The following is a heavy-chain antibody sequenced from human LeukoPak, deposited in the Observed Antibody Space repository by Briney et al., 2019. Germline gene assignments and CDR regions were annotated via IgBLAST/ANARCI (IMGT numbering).Heavy chain of an antibody. CDR2: ISAYSGST. V-gene: IGHV3-23*01. Sequence: GGSLRLSCAASGFTVNSYALTWVRQAPGKGLEWVSTISAYSGSTLYADSVKGRFTISRGISKNTLYLQMSSLRAEDTAVYYCTKLKEYCSTSSCSLYYFDSWGQGTLVTVSS. D-gene: IGHD2-2*01. CDR3: TKLKEYCSTSSCSLYYFDS. CDR1: GFTVNSYA. J-gene: IGHJ4*02.